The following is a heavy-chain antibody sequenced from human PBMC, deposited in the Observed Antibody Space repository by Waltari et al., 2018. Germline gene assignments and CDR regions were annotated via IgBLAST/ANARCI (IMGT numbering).Heavy chain of an antibody. Sequence: QVQLQESGPGLVKPSESLSLTCTVSGGSISSYYWSWIRQPPGKGLEWIGYIYYSGSTNYYPSLKSRVTISVDTSKNQFSLKLSSVTAADTAVYYCARRSSSSPRGYFDYWGQGTLVTVSS. CDR1: GGSISSYY. CDR2: IYYSGST. V-gene: IGHV4-59*08. D-gene: IGHD6-6*01. CDR3: ARRSSSSPRGYFDY. J-gene: IGHJ4*02.